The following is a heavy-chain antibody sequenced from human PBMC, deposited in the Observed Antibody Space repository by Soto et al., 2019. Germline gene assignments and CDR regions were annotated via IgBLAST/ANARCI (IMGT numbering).Heavy chain of an antibody. V-gene: IGHV3-23*01. CDR2: ISGSGGSS. CDR3: AKKSTDSSGYSDY. CDR1: GFTVSNYA. Sequence: EVQLLESGGGLVQPGGSRRLSCATYGFTVSNYAMSWVRQAPGKGLEWVSGISGSGGSSYYADSVKGRFTISRDNSKNTLNLQMDSLRAEDTAVYYCAKKSTDSSGYSDYWGQGTVVTVSS. D-gene: IGHD2-2*01. J-gene: IGHJ4*02.